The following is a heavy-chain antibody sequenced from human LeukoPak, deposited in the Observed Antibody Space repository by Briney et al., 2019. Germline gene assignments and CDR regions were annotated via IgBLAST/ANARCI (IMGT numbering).Heavy chain of an antibody. Sequence: PSETLSLTCTVSGDSISSGTYYWHWLRQPAGKGLEWIVRIYTSGSTNYNPSLRSRVTISVDTSENQISLKLTSVTAADTAVYYCARDRQWLLDYWGQGTLVTVSS. J-gene: IGHJ4*02. CDR1: GDSISSGTYY. CDR3: ARDRQWLLDY. D-gene: IGHD6-19*01. V-gene: IGHV4-61*02. CDR2: IYTSGST.